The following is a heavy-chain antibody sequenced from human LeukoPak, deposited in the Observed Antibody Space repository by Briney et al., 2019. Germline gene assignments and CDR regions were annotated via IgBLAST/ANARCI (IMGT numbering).Heavy chain of an antibody. D-gene: IGHD3-22*01. CDR1: GGSFSGYY. J-gene: IGHJ4*02. CDR3: ARGGRYYDSRGYHREYHFDF. Sequence: SETLSLTCAVYGGSFSGYYWSWIRQPPGKGLEWIGEINHSGSTNYNPSLKSRVTISVDTFKNQFSLKLSSVTAADTAVYYCARGGRYYDSRGYHREYHFDFWGQGTPVTVSS. V-gene: IGHV4-34*01. CDR2: INHSGST.